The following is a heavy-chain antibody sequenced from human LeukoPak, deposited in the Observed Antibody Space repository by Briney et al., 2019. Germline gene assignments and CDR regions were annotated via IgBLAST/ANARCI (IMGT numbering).Heavy chain of an antibody. Sequence: GASVKVSCKASGYTFTGYYMHWVRQAPGQGLEWMGWINPNSGGTNYAQKFQGRVTMTRDTSISTAYMELSSLRSEDTAVYYCARVSPIAAAGSGYYYYYYYMDVWGKGTTVTVSS. J-gene: IGHJ6*03. CDR3: ARVSPIAAAGSGYYYYYYYMDV. V-gene: IGHV1-2*02. CDR2: INPNSGGT. CDR1: GYTFTGYY. D-gene: IGHD6-13*01.